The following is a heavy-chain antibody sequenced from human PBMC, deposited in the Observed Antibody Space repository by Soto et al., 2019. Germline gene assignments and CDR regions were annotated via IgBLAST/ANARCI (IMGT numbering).Heavy chain of an antibody. J-gene: IGHJ4*02. Sequence: SETLSLTCAVSGGSFSGYYWTWIRQPPGKGLEWIGQISSSGSTTYNPSLKSRVFISIGTSNNQFFLELSSVTAADTAVYYCARGMTTVTTYDYWGQGTLVTVSS. V-gene: IGHV4-34*01. D-gene: IGHD4-4*01. CDR3: ARGMTTVTTYDY. CDR2: ISSSGST. CDR1: GGSFSGYY.